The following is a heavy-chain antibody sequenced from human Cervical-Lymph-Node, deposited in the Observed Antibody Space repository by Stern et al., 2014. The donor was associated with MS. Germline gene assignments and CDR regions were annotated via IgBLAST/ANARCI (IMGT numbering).Heavy chain of an antibody. J-gene: IGHJ1*01. CDR3: ARSAYCGGDCYSGKEYFQH. CDR1: GGSISSGSYY. V-gene: IGHV4-61*02. CDR2: IYTSGST. D-gene: IGHD2-21*02. Sequence: VQLLESGPGLVKPSQTLSLTCTVSGGSISSGSYYWSWIRQPAGKGLEWIGRIYTSGSTNYNPSLKSRVTISVDTSKNQFSLKLSSVTAADTAVYYCARSAYCGGDCYSGKEYFQHWGQGTLVTVSS.